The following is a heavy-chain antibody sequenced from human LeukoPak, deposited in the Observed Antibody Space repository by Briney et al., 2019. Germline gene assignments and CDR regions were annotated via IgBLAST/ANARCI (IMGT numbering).Heavy chain of an antibody. CDR3: ARHDSSGSVTLFDY. Sequence: GASVKVSCKASGYTFTSYDINWVRQAPGQGLEWMGWINTNTGNPTYAQGFTGRFVFSLDTSVSTAYLRISSLKAEDTAVYYCARHDSSGSVTLFDYWGQGTLVTVSS. J-gene: IGHJ4*02. CDR1: GYTFTSYD. V-gene: IGHV7-4-1*02. CDR2: INTNTGNP. D-gene: IGHD3-22*01.